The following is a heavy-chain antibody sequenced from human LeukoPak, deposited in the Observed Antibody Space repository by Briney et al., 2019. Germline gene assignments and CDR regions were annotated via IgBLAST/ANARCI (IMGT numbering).Heavy chain of an antibody. J-gene: IGHJ4*02. D-gene: IGHD4/OR15-4a*01. CDR1: GFTFDDYA. CDR3: ARDTLGEGEDANYAVYYFDY. V-gene: IGHV3-7*01. Sequence: GGSLRLSCAAFGFTFDDYAMHWVRQAPGKGLEWVANIKQDGNEKYYVDSVKGRFTISRDNAKNSLDLQMNSLRAEDTAVYYCARDTLGEGEDANYAVYYFDYWGQGTPVTVSS. CDR2: IKQDGNEK.